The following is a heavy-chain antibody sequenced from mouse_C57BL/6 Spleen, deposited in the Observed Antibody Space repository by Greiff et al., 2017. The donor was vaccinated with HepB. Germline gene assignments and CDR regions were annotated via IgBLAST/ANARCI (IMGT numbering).Heavy chain of an antibody. Sequence: VKLQESGPELVKPGASVKISCKASGYAFSSSWMNWVKQRPGKGLEWIGRIYPGDGDTNYNGKFKGKATLTADKSSSTAYMQLSSLTSDDSAVYFCARSPVYYGSGGNFDYWGQGTTLTVSS. CDR1: GYAFSSSW. V-gene: IGHV1-82*01. D-gene: IGHD1-1*01. CDR2: IYPGDGDT. J-gene: IGHJ2*01. CDR3: ARSPVYYGSGGNFDY.